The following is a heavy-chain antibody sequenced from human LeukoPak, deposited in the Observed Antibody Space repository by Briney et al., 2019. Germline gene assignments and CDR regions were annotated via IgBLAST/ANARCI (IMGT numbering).Heavy chain of an antibody. CDR2: ISYDGTNK. V-gene: IGHV3-30*18. CDR3: AKGDFYGSGTYLFYFDS. CDR1: GFTFSNYD. J-gene: IGHJ4*02. Sequence: PGRSLRLSCAASGFTFSNYDMNWVRQAPGKGLEWVAVISYDGTNKNYADSVKGRFTISRDNTKNTMSMRMNSLSAEDTAVYYCAKGDFYGSGTYLFYFDSWGRGTLVTVSS. D-gene: IGHD3-10*01.